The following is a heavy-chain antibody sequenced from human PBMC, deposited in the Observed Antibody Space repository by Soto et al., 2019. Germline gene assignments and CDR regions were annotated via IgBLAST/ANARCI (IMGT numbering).Heavy chain of an antibody. CDR1: GYTFTSYD. Sequence: ASVKVSCKASGYTFTSYDINWVRKATGQGLEWMGWMNPNSGNTGYAQKFQGRVTMTRNTSISTAYMELSSLRSEDTAVYYCARGPYDSKTYLFRFDYWGQGTLVTVSS. D-gene: IGHD3-22*01. CDR3: ARGPYDSKTYLFRFDY. J-gene: IGHJ4*02. CDR2: MNPNSGNT. V-gene: IGHV1-8*01.